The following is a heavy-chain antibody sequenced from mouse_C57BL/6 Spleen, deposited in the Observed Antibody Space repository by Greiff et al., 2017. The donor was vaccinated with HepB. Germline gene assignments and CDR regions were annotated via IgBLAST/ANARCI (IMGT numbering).Heavy chain of an antibody. CDR1: GFTFSSYA. D-gene: IGHD2-3*01. V-gene: IGHV5-4*01. CDR2: ISDGGSYT. J-gene: IGHJ3*01. CDR3: ARDLGLDGDWFAY. Sequence: EVKVVESGGGLVKPGGSLKLSCAASGFTFSSYAMSWVRQTPEKRLEWVATISDGGSYTYYPDNVKGRFTISRDNAKNNLYLQMSHLKSEDTAMYYCARDLGLDGDWFAYWGQGTLVTVSA.